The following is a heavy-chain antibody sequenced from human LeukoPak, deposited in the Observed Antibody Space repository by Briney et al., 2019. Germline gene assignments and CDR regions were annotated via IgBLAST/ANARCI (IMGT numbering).Heavy chain of an antibody. CDR1: GGSFSGYY. V-gene: IGHV4-34*01. CDR3: ARAGDLDY. J-gene: IGHJ4*02. Sequence: PSETLSLTCAVYGGSFSGYYWSWIRQPPGKGPEWIGEINHSGSTNYNPSLKSRVTISVDTSKNQFSLKLSSVTAADTAVYYCARAGDLDYWGQGTLVTVSS. CDR2: INHSGST.